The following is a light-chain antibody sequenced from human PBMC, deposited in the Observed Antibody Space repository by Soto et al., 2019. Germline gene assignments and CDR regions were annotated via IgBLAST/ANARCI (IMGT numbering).Light chain of an antibody. CDR3: CSYAGSSYV. CDR1: SSDVGSYNL. J-gene: IGLJ1*01. CDR2: EVS. V-gene: IGLV2-23*02. Sequence: QSVLTQPASGSGSPGQSSTITCTETSSDVGSYNLVSWYQQHPGKAPKLMIYEVSKRPSGVSNRFSGSKSGNTASLTISGLQAEDEADYYCCSYAGSSYVFGTGTKVTVL.